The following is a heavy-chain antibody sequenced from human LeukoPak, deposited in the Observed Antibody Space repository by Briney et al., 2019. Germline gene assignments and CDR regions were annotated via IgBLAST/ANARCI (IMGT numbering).Heavy chain of an antibody. J-gene: IGHJ2*01. CDR1: GFTVSNNY. CDR2: IYSGGST. CDR3: ARDGGYGSYVSPSNWYSDL. D-gene: IGHD1-26*01. V-gene: IGHV3-53*01. Sequence: PGGSLRLSCAASGFTVSNNYMNWVRQAPGKGLEWVSVIYSGGSTDYADSVKGRFTISRDNSKNTLYLQMNNLRAEDTAVYYCARDGGYGSYVSPSNWYSDLWGRGTLVTVSS.